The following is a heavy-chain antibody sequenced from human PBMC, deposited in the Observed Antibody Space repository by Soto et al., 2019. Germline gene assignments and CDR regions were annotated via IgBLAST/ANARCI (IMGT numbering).Heavy chain of an antibody. D-gene: IGHD1-26*01. Sequence: GRSLRRSCASSQFTFNSYSMNCARQAAGKGLDCFASISTSSSYIYYADSVKHLFTISRDNGKNALYLQMNSLRDEDTAVYSCASWDGMDVWGQGTTVTVSS. CDR3: ASWDGMDV. CDR1: QFTFNSYS. V-gene: IGHV3-21*01. J-gene: IGHJ6*02. CDR2: ISTSSSYI.